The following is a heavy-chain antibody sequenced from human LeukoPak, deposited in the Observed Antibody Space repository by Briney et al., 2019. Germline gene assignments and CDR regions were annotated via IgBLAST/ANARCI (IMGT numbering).Heavy chain of an antibody. Sequence: GGSLRLSCAASGFTFSSYWMHWVRQAPGKGLVWVSRISTDGSSTTYADSVKGRFTISRDNAKNTVYLQMNSLRAEDTAVYYCVRPQQGDLYDFDVWGQGTMVTVSS. CDR1: GFTFSSYW. CDR2: ISTDGSST. D-gene: IGHD2-21*02. V-gene: IGHV3-74*01. J-gene: IGHJ3*01. CDR3: VRPQQGDLYDFDV.